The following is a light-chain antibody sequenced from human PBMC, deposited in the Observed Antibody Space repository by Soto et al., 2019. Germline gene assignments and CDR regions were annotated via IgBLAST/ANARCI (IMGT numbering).Light chain of an antibody. CDR2: DVS. V-gene: IGLV2-11*01. CDR1: TIGNHRF. CDR3: CSYTGNKVFV. Sequence: QSVLTQPRSLSGSPGQSVTISCTGPTIGNHRFVSWYPARPDKVPKCWIYDVSPRRSGIPDRFSGSRSANTASLTISGLHADDAAAYYCCSYTGNKVFVFGTGTKVTVL. J-gene: IGLJ1*01.